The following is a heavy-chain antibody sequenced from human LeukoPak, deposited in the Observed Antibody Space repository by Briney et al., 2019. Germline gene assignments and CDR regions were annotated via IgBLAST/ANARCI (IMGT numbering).Heavy chain of an antibody. CDR2: IYYSGST. J-gene: IGHJ6*02. CDR3: ARNREVSYGMDV. CDR1: GGSVISYY. Sequence: SETLSLTCTVSGGSVISYYCSWIRQPPGKGLEGIGYIYYSGSTNYNPSLKSRVTISVDTSKNQFSLKLGSVTAADTAVYYCARNREVSYGMDVWGQGTTATVSS. D-gene: IGHD5-24*01. V-gene: IGHV4-59*02.